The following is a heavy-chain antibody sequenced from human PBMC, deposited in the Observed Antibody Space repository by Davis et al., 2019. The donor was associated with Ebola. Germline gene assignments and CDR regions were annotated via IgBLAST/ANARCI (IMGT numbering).Heavy chain of an antibody. CDR2: ISAYNGNT. CDR1: GYTFTSYG. D-gene: IGHD6-19*01. CDR3: STGQWLPFGDH. J-gene: IGHJ4*02. Sequence: ASVKVSCKASGYTFTSYGISWVRQAPGQGLEWMGWISAYNGNTNYAQKFQGRATMTTDTSTSTAYMEVRSLRSDDTATYYCSTGQWLPFGDHWGQGTLVTVSS. V-gene: IGHV1-18*01.